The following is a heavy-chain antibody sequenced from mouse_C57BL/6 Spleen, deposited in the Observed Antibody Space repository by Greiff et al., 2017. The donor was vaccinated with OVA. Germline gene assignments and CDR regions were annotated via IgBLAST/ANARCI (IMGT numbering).Heavy chain of an antibody. Sequence: VQLKESGGGLVKPGGSLKLSCAASGFTFSDYGMHWVRQAPEKGLEWVAYISSGSSTIYYADTVKGRFTISRYNAKNTLFLQMTSLRSEDTAMYYCAANWVSYYAMDYWGQGTSVTVSS. J-gene: IGHJ4*01. CDR2: ISSGSSTI. D-gene: IGHD4-1*01. CDR1: GFTFSDYG. V-gene: IGHV5-17*01. CDR3: AANWVSYYAMDY.